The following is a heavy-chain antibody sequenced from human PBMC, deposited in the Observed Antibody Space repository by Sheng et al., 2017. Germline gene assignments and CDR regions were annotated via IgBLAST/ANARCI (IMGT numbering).Heavy chain of an antibody. D-gene: IGHD2-15*01. CDR1: GYTFTSYG. CDR3: ARAEKPYCSGGSCYRFDP. Sequence: QVQLVQSGAEVKKPGASVKVSCKASGYTFTSYGISWVRQAPGQGLEWMGWISAYNGNTNYAQKLQGRVTMTTDTSTSTAYMELRSLRSDDTAVYYCARAEKPYCSGGSCYRFDPWGQGTLVTVSS. CDR2: ISAYNGNT. V-gene: IGHV1-18*01. J-gene: IGHJ5*02.